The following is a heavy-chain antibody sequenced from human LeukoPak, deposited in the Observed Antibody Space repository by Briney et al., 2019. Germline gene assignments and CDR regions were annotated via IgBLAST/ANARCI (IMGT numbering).Heavy chain of an antibody. CDR1: GFTFSTYG. D-gene: IGHD3-10*01. CDR2: IRYDGSNK. J-gene: IGHJ5*01. V-gene: IGHV3-30*02. CDR3: ARARRSGGITMVRGVKDRGWFDS. Sequence: GGSLRLSCAASGFTFSTYGMHWVRQAPGKGLEWVTFIRYDGSNKYYPDSVKGRFTISRDNSKNTLYLQMNSLRAEDTAVFYCARARRSGGITMVRGVKDRGWFDSWGQGILVTVSS.